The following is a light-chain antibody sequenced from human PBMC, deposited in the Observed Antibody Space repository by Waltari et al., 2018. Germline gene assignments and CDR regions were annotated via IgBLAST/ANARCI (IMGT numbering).Light chain of an antibody. CDR2: EVC. J-gene: IGKJ5*01. CDR1: QSLLHTDGKTY. V-gene: IGKV2-29*02. CDR3: MQGIHLIS. Sequence: SQSLLHTDGKTYLHWYLQKPGQPPQLLMYEVCRRFTGVPERFSGSGSGTDFTLTIRRVEADDVGIYYCMQGIHLISFGQGTRLEIK.